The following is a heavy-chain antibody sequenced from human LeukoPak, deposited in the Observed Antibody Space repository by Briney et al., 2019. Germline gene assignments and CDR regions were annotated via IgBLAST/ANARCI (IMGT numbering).Heavy chain of an antibody. D-gene: IGHD5-24*01. Sequence: GASVKVSCKASGYTFTSYYMHWVRQAPGQGLERMGIINPSGGSTSYAQKFQGRVTMTRDMSTSTVYMGLSSLRSEDTAIYYCARIRDGYNDAYDVWGQGTVVTVPS. CDR2: INPSGGST. CDR1: GYTFTSYY. J-gene: IGHJ3*01. CDR3: ARIRDGYNDAYDV. V-gene: IGHV1-46*01.